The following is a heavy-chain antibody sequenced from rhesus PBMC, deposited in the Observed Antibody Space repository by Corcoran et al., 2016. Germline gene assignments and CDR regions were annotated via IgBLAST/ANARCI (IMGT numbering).Heavy chain of an antibody. J-gene: IGHJ4*01. V-gene: IGHV1-200*01. D-gene: IGHD2-15*01. CDR1: GYTFSSYS. CDR3: ARGSYYFDY. CDR2: RNPSNGNT. Sequence: QVQLVQSGAEVKKPGASVKLSCKASGYTFSSYSINWVRKAPGQGLEWMGWRNPSNGNTGYAQKFQGRVTLTRDTSTSTVYMEVSSLRSEDTAVYYCARGSYYFDYWGQGVLVTVSP.